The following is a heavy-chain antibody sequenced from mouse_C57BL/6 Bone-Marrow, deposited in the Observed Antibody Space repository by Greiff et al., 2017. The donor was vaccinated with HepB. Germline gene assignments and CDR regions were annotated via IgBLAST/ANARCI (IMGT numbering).Heavy chain of an antibody. Sequence: QVQLQQSGAELARPGASVKLSCKASGYTFTSYGISWVKQRTGQGLEWIGGIYPRSGNTYYNEKFKGKATLTADKSSSTAYMELRSLTSEDSAVYFCAGRLYLAWFAYWGQGTLVTVSA. CDR2: IYPRSGNT. CDR1: GYTFTSYG. CDR3: AGRLYLAWFAY. J-gene: IGHJ3*01. D-gene: IGHD2-1*01. V-gene: IGHV1-81*01.